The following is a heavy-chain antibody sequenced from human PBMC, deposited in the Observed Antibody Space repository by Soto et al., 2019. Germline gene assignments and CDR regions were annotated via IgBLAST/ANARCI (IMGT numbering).Heavy chain of an antibody. CDR2: MSYDGSNE. CDR1: GFTFSHYA. V-gene: IGHV3-30*18. D-gene: IGHD1-26*01. CDR3: AKDGSHNFDY. Sequence: VQLVESGGGAVQPGRSLRLSCAASGFTFSHYAMHWVRQAPGKGLEWVALMSYDGSNEYYADSVKGRFTISRDNSKNTLYLQMNSLRAEDTAVYYCAKDGSHNFDYWGQGTLVTVSS. J-gene: IGHJ4*02.